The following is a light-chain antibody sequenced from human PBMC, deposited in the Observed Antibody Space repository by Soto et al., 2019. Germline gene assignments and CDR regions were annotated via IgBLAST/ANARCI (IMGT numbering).Light chain of an antibody. J-gene: IGLJ1*01. V-gene: IGLV2-23*03. CDR1: SSVVGSYNL. CDR2: EGS. CDR3: CSYVGSSTFV. Sequence: QSALTQPASVSGSPGQSITISCTGTSSVVGSYNLVSWYQQHPGKAPKLMIYEGSKRPSGVSNRFSGSKSGNTASLTISGLQAEDEAEYYCCSYVGSSTFVFGTGTKVTVL.